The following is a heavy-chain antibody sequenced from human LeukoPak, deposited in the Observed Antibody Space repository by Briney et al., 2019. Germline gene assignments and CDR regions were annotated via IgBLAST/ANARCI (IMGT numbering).Heavy chain of an antibody. Sequence: ASVKVSCKASGGTFSSYAISWVRQAPGQGLEWMGGIIPIFGTANYAQKFQGRVTITADKSTSTAYMELSSLRSEDTAVYYCARQGKGATPFDCWGQGTLVTVSS. CDR1: GGTFSSYA. V-gene: IGHV1-69*06. D-gene: IGHD1-26*01. CDR3: ARQGKGATPFDC. J-gene: IGHJ4*02. CDR2: IIPIFGTA.